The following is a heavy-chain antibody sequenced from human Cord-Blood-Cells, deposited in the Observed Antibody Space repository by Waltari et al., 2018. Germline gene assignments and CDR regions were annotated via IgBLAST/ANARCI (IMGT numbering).Heavy chain of an antibody. D-gene: IGHD3-10*01. J-gene: IGHJ3*02. CDR3: AKLPNSDHYYGSGSYAFDI. Sequence: QVQLVESGGGVVQPGRSLRLSCAASGFTFSSYGMHWVRQAPGKGLEWVAVISYDGSNKYYADSVKGRFTISRDNSKNTLYLQMNSLRAEDTAVYYCAKLPNSDHYYGSGSYAFDIWGQGTMVTVSS. CDR1: GFTFSSYG. V-gene: IGHV3-30*18. CDR2: ISYDGSNK.